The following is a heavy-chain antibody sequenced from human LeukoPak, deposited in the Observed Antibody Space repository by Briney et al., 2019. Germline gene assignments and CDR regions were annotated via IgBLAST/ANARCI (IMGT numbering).Heavy chain of an antibody. CDR2: IYYSGST. D-gene: IGHD5-12*01. CDR3: ARDPGGVATMTFDY. V-gene: IGHV4-59*01. CDR1: GGSISSYY. Sequence: SETLSLPRPVSGGSISSYYWRWVPEPPRKGPEGVGYIYYSGSTNYNPSLKSRVTISVDTSKNQFSLKLSSVTAADTAVYYCARDPGGVATMTFDYWGQGTLVTVSS. J-gene: IGHJ4*02.